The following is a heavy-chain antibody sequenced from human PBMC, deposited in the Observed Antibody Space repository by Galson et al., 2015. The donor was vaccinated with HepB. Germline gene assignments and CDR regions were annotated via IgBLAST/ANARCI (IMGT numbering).Heavy chain of an antibody. CDR3: ARSSSWDIYYYYGMDV. V-gene: IGHV3-7*01. CDR2: IKQDGSEK. J-gene: IGHJ6*02. Sequence: SLRLSCAASGFTFSSYWMSWVRQAPGKGLEWVANIKQDGSEKYYVDSVKGRFTISRDNAKNSLYLQMNSLRAEDTAVYYCARSSSWDIYYYYGMDVWGQGTTVTVSS. D-gene: IGHD6-13*01. CDR1: GFTFSSYW.